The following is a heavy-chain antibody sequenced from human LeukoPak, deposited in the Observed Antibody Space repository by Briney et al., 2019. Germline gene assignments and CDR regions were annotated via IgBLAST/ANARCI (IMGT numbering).Heavy chain of an antibody. Sequence: GGSLRLSCAASGFTFSSYGMHWVRQAPGKGLEWVAVIWYDGSNKYYADSVKGRFTISRDNSKNTLYLQMNSLRAEDTAVYYCAREDGYQYYFDYWGQGTLVTVSS. D-gene: IGHD5-24*01. CDR1: GFTFSSYG. CDR3: AREDGYQYYFDY. J-gene: IGHJ4*02. CDR2: IWYDGSNK. V-gene: IGHV3-33*01.